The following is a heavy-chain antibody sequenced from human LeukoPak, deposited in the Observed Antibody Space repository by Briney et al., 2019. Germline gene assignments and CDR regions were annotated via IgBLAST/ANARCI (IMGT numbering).Heavy chain of an antibody. Sequence: PSETLSLTCTVSGGSISSAHYYWSRIPQPPGKGLEWMGYIYYSGSTYYNPSLKSRVTISVDTSKNQFSLKLSSVTAADTAVYYCARHDIAVADFDYWGQGTLVTVSS. V-gene: IGHV4-30-4*01. CDR2: IYYSGST. D-gene: IGHD6-19*01. CDR3: ARHDIAVADFDY. J-gene: IGHJ4*02. CDR1: GGSISSAHYY.